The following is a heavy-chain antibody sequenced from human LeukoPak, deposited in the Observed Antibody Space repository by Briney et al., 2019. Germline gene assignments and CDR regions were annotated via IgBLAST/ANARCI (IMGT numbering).Heavy chain of an antibody. V-gene: IGHV4-39*01. D-gene: IGHD3-16*01. CDR3: ARSTYYDYVWGSFSWVGNYYYMDV. J-gene: IGHJ6*03. Sequence: PSETLSLTCTVSGGSSSSSSYYWGCIRQPPGKGLEWIGSIYYSGSTYYNPSLKSRVTISVDTSKNQFSLKLSSVTAADTAVYYCARSTYYDYVWGSFSWVGNYYYMDVWGKGTTVTISS. CDR1: GGSSSSSSYY. CDR2: IYYSGST.